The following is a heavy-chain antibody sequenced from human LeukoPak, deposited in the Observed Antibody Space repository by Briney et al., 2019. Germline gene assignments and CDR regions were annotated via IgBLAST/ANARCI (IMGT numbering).Heavy chain of an antibody. V-gene: IGHV4-31*03. CDR1: GGSISSGGYY. J-gene: IGHJ4*02. Sequence: SETLSLTCTVSGGSISSGGYYWSWIRQHPGKGLEWIGYIYYSGSTYYNPSLKSRVTISVDTSKNQFSLKLSSVTAADTAVYYCASIEMATITLDYWGRGTLVTVSS. CDR2: IYYSGST. D-gene: IGHD5-24*01. CDR3: ASIEMATITLDY.